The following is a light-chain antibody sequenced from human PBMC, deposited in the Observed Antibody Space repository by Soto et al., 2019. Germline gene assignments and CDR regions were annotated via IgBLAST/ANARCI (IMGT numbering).Light chain of an antibody. Sequence: EIVVTQSPGTLSLSPGERASLSCRASQSVSSSYLAWYQQKPGQAPRLLIYGASSRATGIPDRFSGSGSGTDSTLTISRLEPEDFAVYYCQHYGSSPYTFGQGTKLEIK. CDR1: QSVSSSY. CDR2: GAS. V-gene: IGKV3-20*01. CDR3: QHYGSSPYT. J-gene: IGKJ2*01.